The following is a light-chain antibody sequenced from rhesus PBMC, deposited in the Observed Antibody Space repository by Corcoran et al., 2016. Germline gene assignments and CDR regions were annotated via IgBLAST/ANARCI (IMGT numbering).Light chain of an antibody. V-gene: IGKV1-22*01. J-gene: IGKJ3*01. CDR1: QSISSW. Sequence: DIQMTQSPSSLSTSIGDTVTITCRASQSISSWLAWYKQKPGKAPKVRIYKASNLQIGVPSRFSGRGSGSDFTLTISSLHSEEFASYYCQQYSTSPFTFGPGTKLDIK. CDR3: QQYSTSPFT. CDR2: KAS.